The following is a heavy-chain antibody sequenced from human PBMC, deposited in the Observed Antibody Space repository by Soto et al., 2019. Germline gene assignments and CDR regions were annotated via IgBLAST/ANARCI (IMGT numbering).Heavy chain of an antibody. CDR2: IYHSGST. V-gene: IGHV4-30-2*01. CDR3: ARCIVAVGPIGY. Sequence: SETLSLTCAVSGGSISSGGYSWSWIRQPPGKGLECIGYIYHSGSTYYNPSLKSRVTISVDKSKNQFSLKLSSVTAADTAVYYCARCIVAVGPIGYLGQPTLVTVSS. CDR1: GGSISSGGYS. J-gene: IGHJ4*02. D-gene: IGHD6-13*01.